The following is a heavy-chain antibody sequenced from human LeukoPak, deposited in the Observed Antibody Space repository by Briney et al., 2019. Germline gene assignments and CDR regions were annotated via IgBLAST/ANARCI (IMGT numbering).Heavy chain of an antibody. CDR3: AISHPNCAVYYYHGMDV. CDR2: ISSSSSTI. CDR1: GFTFSSYS. Sequence: GSLRLSCAASGFTFSSYSMNWVRQAPGKGLEWVSYISSSSSTIYYADSVKGRFTISRDNAKNSLYLQMNSLRDEDKAVYYSAISHPNCAVYYYHGMDVWGQGTTVTVSS. V-gene: IGHV3-48*02. D-gene: IGHD1-1*01. J-gene: IGHJ6*02.